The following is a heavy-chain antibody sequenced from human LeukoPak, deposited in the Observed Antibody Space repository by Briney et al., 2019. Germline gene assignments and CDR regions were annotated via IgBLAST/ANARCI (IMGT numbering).Heavy chain of an antibody. V-gene: IGHV3-48*03. Sequence: GGSLRLSCAASAFTFRNYNMNWVRQAPGKGLEWVSYISSSGSTIYYADSVKGRFTISRDNAKNSLYLQMNSLRAEDTAVYYCAELGITMIGGVWGKGTTVTISS. J-gene: IGHJ6*04. CDR3: AELGITMIGGV. D-gene: IGHD3-10*02. CDR1: AFTFRNYN. CDR2: ISSSGSTI.